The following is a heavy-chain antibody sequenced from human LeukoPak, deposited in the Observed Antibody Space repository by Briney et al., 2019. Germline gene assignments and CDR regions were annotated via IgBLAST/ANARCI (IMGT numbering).Heavy chain of an antibody. CDR3: ARALESGFYYYYMDV. CDR2: IYYSGST. J-gene: IGHJ6*03. D-gene: IGHD3-3*01. Sequence: SETLSLTCTVSGGSISSYYWSWIRQPPGKGLEWIGYIYYSGSTNYNPSLKSRVTISVDTSKNQFSLKLSSVTAADTAVYYCARALESGFYYYYMDVWGKGTTVTVSS. CDR1: GGSISSYY. V-gene: IGHV4-59*01.